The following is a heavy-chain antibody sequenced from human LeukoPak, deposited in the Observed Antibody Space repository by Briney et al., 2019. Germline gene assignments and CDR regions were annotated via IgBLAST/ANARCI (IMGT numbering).Heavy chain of an antibody. D-gene: IGHD3/OR15-3a*01. V-gene: IGHV3-23*01. Sequence: GGSLRLSCAASGFTFSSYAMSWVRQAPGKGLEWVSYISGSGGSTHYADSVKGRLTISRDNSKNTLYLQVSSLRAEDTAVYYCAKERWTTTAFDIWGQGTLVTVSS. CDR2: ISGSGGST. CDR1: GFTFSSYA. CDR3: AKERWTTTAFDI. J-gene: IGHJ3*02.